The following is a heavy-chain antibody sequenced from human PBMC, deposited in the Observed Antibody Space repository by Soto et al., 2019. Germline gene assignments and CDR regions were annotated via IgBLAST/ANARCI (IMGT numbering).Heavy chain of an antibody. CDR2: INHSGST. CDR3: ARGRVPYYDFWSGYYTSNWFDP. V-gene: IGHV4-34*01. CDR1: GGSFSGYY. Sequence: QVQLQQWGAGLLKPSETLSLTCAVYGGSFSGYYWSWIRQPPGKGLEWIGEINHSGSTNYNPSLKSRVTLSVDTSKNQFSLKLSSGTAADTAVYYCARGRVPYYDFWSGYYTSNWFDPWGQGTLVTVAS. D-gene: IGHD3-3*01. J-gene: IGHJ5*02.